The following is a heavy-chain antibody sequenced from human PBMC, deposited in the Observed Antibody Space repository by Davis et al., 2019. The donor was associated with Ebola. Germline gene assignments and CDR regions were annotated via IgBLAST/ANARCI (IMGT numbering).Heavy chain of an antibody. J-gene: IGHJ6*02. D-gene: IGHD3-3*01. CDR3: ARGNDFWNGYPMDV. Sequence: SETLSLTCAVYGGSFSGYYWSWIRQPPGKGLEWIGEINHSGSTNYNPSLKSRVTISVDTSTNQFSLKLTSVIAADTAVYYCARGNDFWNGYPMDVWGQGTTVTVSS. CDR1: GGSFSGYY. CDR2: INHSGST. V-gene: IGHV4-34*01.